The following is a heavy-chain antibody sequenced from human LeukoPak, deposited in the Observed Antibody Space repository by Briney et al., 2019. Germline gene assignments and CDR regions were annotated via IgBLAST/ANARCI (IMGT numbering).Heavy chain of an antibody. CDR2: ISGSGGST. Sequence: GGSLRLSCAASGFTFSSYAMSWVRQAPGKGLEGVSAISGSGGSTYYADSVKGRFTISRDNSKNTLYLQMNSLRAEDTAVYYCAKSVGAAGGYFDYWGQGTLVTVSS. CDR1: GFTFSSYA. J-gene: IGHJ4*02. CDR3: AKSVGAAGGYFDY. V-gene: IGHV3-23*01. D-gene: IGHD3-16*01.